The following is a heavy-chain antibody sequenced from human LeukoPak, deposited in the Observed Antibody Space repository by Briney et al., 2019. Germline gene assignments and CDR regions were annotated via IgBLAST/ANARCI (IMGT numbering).Heavy chain of an antibody. J-gene: IGHJ5*02. CDR3: ARLGDSSGYYYFWFDP. Sequence: SETLSLTCTVSGGSISSSSYYWGWIRQPPGKGLEWIGSIYYSGSTYYNPSLKSRVTISVDTSKNQFPLKLSSVTATDTAVYYCARLGDSSGYYYFWFDPWGQGTLVTVSS. CDR1: GGSISSSSYY. V-gene: IGHV4-39*06. CDR2: IYYSGST. D-gene: IGHD3-22*01.